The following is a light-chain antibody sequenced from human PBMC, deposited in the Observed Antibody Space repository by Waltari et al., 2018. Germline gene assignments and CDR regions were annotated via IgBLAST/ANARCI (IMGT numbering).Light chain of an antibody. V-gene: IGLV1-40*01. CDR3: QSYDSSLSVWL. J-gene: IGLJ3*02. CDR1: SSSIGAGYD. Sequence: QSVLTQPPSVSGAPGQRVTISCTGSSSSIGAGYDVHWYQQLPGTAPKLLLYGNTNRPSGVPDRFSGSKSGTSASLAITGLQAEDEADYYCQSYDSSLSVWLFGGGTRLTVL. CDR2: GNT.